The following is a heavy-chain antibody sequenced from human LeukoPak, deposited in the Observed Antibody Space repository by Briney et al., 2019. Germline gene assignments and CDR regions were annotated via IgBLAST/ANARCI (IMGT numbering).Heavy chain of an antibody. CDR2: INPSGGST. D-gene: IGHD6-19*01. CDR1: GYTFTSYY. Sequence: VASVTVSCKASGYTFTSYYMHWVRQAPGQGLEWMGIINPSGGSTSYAQKFQGRVTMTRDTSTSTVYMELSSLRSEDTAVYYCARAGRPAVAAPSLDYWGQGTLVTVSS. V-gene: IGHV1-46*01. J-gene: IGHJ4*02. CDR3: ARAGRPAVAAPSLDY.